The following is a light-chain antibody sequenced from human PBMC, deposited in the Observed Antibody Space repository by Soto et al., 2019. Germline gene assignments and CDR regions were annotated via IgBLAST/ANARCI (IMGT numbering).Light chain of an antibody. V-gene: IGKV1-33*01. CDR1: QVITAY. CDR3: QQYESLPYT. CDR2: DTS. J-gene: IGKJ2*01. Sequence: DIQLSQSASSLSASVGDRVTITCRASQVITAYLNWYQQKPGKAPKLVIYDTSNLEIGVPSRFGGSGSGTDFTFNITGLQPEDAATYYCQQYESLPYTFGQGTKLEI.